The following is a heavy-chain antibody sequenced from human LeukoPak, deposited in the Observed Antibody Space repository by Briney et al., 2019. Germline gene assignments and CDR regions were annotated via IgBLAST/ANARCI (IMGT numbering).Heavy chain of an antibody. CDR1: GYTFTGYY. CDR2: INPNSGGT. Sequence: ASVKVSCKASGYTFTGYYMHWVRQAPGQGLEWMGWINPNSGGTNYAQKFQGRVTMTRDTSISTAYMELSRLRSDDTAVHYCARGSGGYFDWTSGGMDVWGQRTTVTISS. V-gene: IGHV1-2*02. CDR3: ARGSGGYFDWTSGGMDV. D-gene: IGHD3-9*01. J-gene: IGHJ6*02.